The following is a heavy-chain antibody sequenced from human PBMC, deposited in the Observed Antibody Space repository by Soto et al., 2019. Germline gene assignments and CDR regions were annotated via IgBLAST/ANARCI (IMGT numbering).Heavy chain of an antibody. CDR3: AKVAGYCSSTSCYGGYYYYGMDV. V-gene: IGHV3-23*01. J-gene: IGHJ6*02. D-gene: IGHD2-2*01. CDR1: GFTFISYA. CDR2: ISGSGRST. Sequence: GGSLRLPCAASGFTFISYAMSWVRQAPGKGLEWVSAISGSGRSTYYADSVKGRFTISRDNSKNTLYLQMNSLRAEDTAVYYCAKVAGYCSSTSCYGGYYYYGMDVWGQGTTVTVSS.